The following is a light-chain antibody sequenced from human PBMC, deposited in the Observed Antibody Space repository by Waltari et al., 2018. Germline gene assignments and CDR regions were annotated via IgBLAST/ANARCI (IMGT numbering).Light chain of an antibody. CDR1: VLAKKY. CDR3: YSAADNNLV. V-gene: IGLV3-27*01. J-gene: IGLJ3*02. CDR2: KDS. Sequence: SYELTQPSSVSVSPGQTARITCSGDVLAKKYARWFQQKPVQAPVLVIYKDSERPHVIPERFSGSSSGTTVTLTISGAQVEDEADYYCYSAADNNLVFGGGTKLTVL.